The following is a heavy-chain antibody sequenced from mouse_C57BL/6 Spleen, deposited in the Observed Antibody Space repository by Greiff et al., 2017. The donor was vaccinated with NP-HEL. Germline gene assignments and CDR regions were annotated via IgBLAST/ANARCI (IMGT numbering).Heavy chain of an antibody. V-gene: IGHV5-4*03. J-gene: IGHJ3*01. Sequence: EVNVVESGGGLVKPGGSLKLSCAASGFTFSSYAMSWVRQTPEKRLEWVATISDGGSYTYYPDNVKGRFTISRDNAKNTLYLQMSHLKSEDTAMYYCARGDYYGSSQAWFAYWGQGTLVTVSA. D-gene: IGHD1-1*01. CDR2: ISDGGSYT. CDR3: ARGDYYGSSQAWFAY. CDR1: GFTFSSYA.